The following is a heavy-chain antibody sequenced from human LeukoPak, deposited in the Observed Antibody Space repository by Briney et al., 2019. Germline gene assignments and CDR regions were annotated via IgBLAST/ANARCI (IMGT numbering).Heavy chain of an antibody. D-gene: IGHD5-18*01. J-gene: IGHJ4*02. V-gene: IGHV4-34*01. CDR2: INHSGST. CDR1: GGSFSGYY. Sequence: PSETLSLTCAVYGGSFSGYYWSWIRQPPGKGLEWIGEINHSGSTNYNPSLKSRVTISVDTSKNQFSLKLSSVTAADTAVYYCARTYTAMVAGSDYWGQGTLVTVSS. CDR3: ARTYTAMVAGSDY.